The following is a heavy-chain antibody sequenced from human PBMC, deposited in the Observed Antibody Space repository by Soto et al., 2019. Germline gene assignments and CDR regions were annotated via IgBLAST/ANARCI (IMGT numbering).Heavy chain of an antibody. V-gene: IGHV4-59*08. Sequence: QVQLQESGPGLVKPSETLSLTCSVSGGSITSHYCSWFRQPPGKGLEWIGYINHSGLTSYNPSLKSRVIMSVDTSKNQFSLKVNSVTAADTALYYCARQGFGQLHGLVDVWGPGTTVTVSS. D-gene: IGHD3-10*01. CDR2: INHSGLT. J-gene: IGHJ6*02. CDR3: ARQGFGQLHGLVDV. CDR1: GGSITSHY.